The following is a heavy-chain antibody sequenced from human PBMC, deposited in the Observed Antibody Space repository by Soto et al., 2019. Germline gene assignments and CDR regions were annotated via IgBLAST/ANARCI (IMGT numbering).Heavy chain of an antibody. CDR1: GLTFRNYI. V-gene: IGHV3-23*01. J-gene: IGHJ6*02. D-gene: IGHD3-10*01. CDR3: AKGRGSGNEYPYYYGLDV. CDR2: ITGSGGST. Sequence: PGGSLRLSCAASGLTFRNYIMSWVRQAPGKGLEWVSTITGSGGSTWYADSVKGRFTISRDNSKNTVNLQMNSLRVEDTAVYHCAKGRGSGNEYPYYYGLDVWGQGTTVTVYS.